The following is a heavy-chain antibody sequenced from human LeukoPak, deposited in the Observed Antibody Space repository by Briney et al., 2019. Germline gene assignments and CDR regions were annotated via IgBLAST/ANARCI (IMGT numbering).Heavy chain of an antibody. V-gene: IGHV1-2*02. Sequence: ASVKVSCKTSGYTFTGYYIHWVRQAPGQGLEWMGWINPNSGGTNYAQKFQGRVTMTRDTSIGTAYMELSRLRSEDTAVNYCASSIWPNWFDPWGQGTLVTVSS. CDR3: ASSIWPNWFDP. CDR2: INPNSGGT. CDR1: GYTFTGYY. D-gene: IGHD6-6*01. J-gene: IGHJ5*02.